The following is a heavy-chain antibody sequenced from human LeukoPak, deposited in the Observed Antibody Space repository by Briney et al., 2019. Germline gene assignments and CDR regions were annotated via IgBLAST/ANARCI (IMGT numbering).Heavy chain of an antibody. CDR1: GGSISSSY. D-gene: IGHD2-2*01. Sequence: PETLSLTCTVSGGSISSSYRSWVRQPAGKGLEWIGRILTGGNANYLPTLKSRVTMSVDTSKNQFSLKLSSVTAADTAVYYWARGVYFSSTSCYGWVHPWGQGTLVSVSS. J-gene: IGHJ5*02. V-gene: IGHV4-4*07. CDR2: ILTGGNA. CDR3: ARGVYFSSTSCYGWVHP.